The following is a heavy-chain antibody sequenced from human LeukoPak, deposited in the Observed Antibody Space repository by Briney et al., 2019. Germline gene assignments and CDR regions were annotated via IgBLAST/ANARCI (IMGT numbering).Heavy chain of an antibody. CDR3: ARTTYYYDSSGYYYKVLGAFDI. V-gene: IGHV4-34*01. CDR2: INHSGST. J-gene: IGHJ3*02. D-gene: IGHD3-22*01. Sequence: ASETLSLTCAVYGGSFSGYYWSWIRQPPGKGLEWIGEINHSGSTNYNPSLKSRVTISVDTSKNQFSLKLSSVTAADTAVYYCARTTYYYDSSGYYYKVLGAFDIWGQGTMVTVSS. CDR1: GGSFSGYY.